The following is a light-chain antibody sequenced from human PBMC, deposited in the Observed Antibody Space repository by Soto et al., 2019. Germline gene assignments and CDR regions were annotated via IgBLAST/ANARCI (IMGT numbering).Light chain of an antibody. CDR3: QQYNAYPWT. CDR2: DAS. J-gene: IGKJ1*01. CDR1: QSISSW. Sequence: DIQMTQSPSTLSASVGDRVTITCRASQSISSWLAWYQQNPGKAPKLLMFDASSLDSGVPSRFSGSGSGTEFTLTISSLQPDDFATYYCQQYNAYPWTFGQGTTV. V-gene: IGKV1-5*01.